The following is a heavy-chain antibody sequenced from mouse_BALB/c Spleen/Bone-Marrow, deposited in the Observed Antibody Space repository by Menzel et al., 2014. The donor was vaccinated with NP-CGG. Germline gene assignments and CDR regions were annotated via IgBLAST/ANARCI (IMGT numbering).Heavy chain of an antibody. Sequence: EVQLQESGAELVKPGASVKMSCKASGYTFXSYVMHWVKQKPGQGLEWIGYINPYNDGTKYNEKFKGKATLTSDKSSSTAYMELSSLTSEDSAVYYCARGGYGNVYYAMDYWGQGTSVTVSS. D-gene: IGHD2-10*02. J-gene: IGHJ4*01. CDR2: INPYNDGT. CDR3: ARGGYGNVYYAMDY. CDR1: GYTFXSYV. V-gene: IGHV1-14*01.